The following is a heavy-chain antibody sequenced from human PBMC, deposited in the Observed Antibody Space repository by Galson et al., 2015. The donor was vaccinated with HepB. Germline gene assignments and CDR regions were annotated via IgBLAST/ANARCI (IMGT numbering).Heavy chain of an antibody. V-gene: IGHV3-21*01. D-gene: IGHD1-1*01. J-gene: IGHJ4*02. CDR1: GFTFNTYT. Sequence: SLRLSCAVSGFTFNTYTMNWARPAPGKGLAWVSSISSTGSSIKYADSVKGRFTVSRDNAKNSLYLQMNNLRGEDSATYFCARDYGTGTTMGYWGQGTLVTVSS. CDR3: ARDYGTGTTMGY. CDR2: ISSTGSSI.